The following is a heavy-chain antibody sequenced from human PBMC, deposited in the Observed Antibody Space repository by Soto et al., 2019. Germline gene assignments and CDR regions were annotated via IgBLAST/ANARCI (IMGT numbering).Heavy chain of an antibody. V-gene: IGHV4-59*08. CDR1: GGSISSYY. CDR2: IYYSGIT. Sequence: SETLSLTCTVSGGSISSYYWSWIRQPPGKGLEWIGYIYYSGITYYNPSLKSRVTISVDTSKNQFSLKLSSVTAADTAVYYCASPIAARGPFDYWGQGTLVTVSS. J-gene: IGHJ4*02. D-gene: IGHD6-6*01. CDR3: ASPIAARGPFDY.